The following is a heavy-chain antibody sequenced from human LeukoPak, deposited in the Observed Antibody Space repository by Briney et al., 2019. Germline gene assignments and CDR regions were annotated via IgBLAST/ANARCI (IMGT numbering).Heavy chain of an antibody. Sequence: XXXVXXGSXXSSSYYWGWIRQPPGKGLEWIGSIFYSGXTYDNPSLKSRVTISVDTSKNQFSLKLNSVTAADTAVYXXXXXXXXXLQSXFDYWGQGTLVTVSS. CDR1: XGSXXSSSYY. V-gene: IGHV4-39*01. CDR3: XXXXXXXLQSXFDY. CDR2: IFYSGXT. J-gene: IGHJ4*02.